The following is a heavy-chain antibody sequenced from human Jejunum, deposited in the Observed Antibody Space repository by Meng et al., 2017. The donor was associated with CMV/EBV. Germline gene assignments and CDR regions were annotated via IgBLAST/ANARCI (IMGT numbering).Heavy chain of an antibody. D-gene: IGHD3-22*01. CDR2: IAGSGDST. CDR1: YA. Sequence: YAMSWVGQAPGKGLEWVSTIAGSGDSTYYADSVKGRFTISRDNSKNTLNLQMNSLRAEDTAVYYCAKQTYYHDTSGYYEPFYFDHWGQGTLVTVSS. V-gene: IGHV3-23*01. J-gene: IGHJ4*02. CDR3: AKQTYYHDTSGYYEPFYFDH.